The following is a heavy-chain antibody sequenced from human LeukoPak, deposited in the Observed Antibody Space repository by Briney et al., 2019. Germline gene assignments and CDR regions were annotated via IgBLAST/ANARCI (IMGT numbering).Heavy chain of an antibody. V-gene: IGHV3-74*01. CDR2: IGNDGSDT. Sequence: GGSLRLSCAASRFTFSSYWFHWVRQAPGKGLVWVSRIGNDGSDTIYADSVKGRFTISRDNAKSTLYLQMNSLKAEDTAVYYCARDANYYDSSGLDAFDIWGQGTMVTVSS. J-gene: IGHJ3*02. D-gene: IGHD3-22*01. CDR3: ARDANYYDSSGLDAFDI. CDR1: RFTFSSYW.